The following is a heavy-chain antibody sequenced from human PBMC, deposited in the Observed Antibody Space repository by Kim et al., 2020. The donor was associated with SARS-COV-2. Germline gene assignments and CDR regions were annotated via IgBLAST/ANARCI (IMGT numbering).Heavy chain of an antibody. Sequence: SETLSLTCTVSGGSISSYYWSWIRQPAGKGLEWIGRIYTSGSTNYNPSLKSRVTMSVDTSKNQFSLKLSSVTAADTAVYYCAREHEQVVAATYYYYYGMDVWGQGTTVTVSS. CDR3: AREHEQVVAATYYYYYGMDV. CDR2: IYTSGST. V-gene: IGHV4-4*07. D-gene: IGHD2-15*01. CDR1: GGSISSYY. J-gene: IGHJ6*02.